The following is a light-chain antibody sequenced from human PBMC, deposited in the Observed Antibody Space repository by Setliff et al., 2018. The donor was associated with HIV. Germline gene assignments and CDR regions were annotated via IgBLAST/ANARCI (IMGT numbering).Light chain of an antibody. J-gene: IGLJ1*01. CDR1: SSDVGGYDF. CDR2: DVT. Sequence: QSVLTQPASVSGSPGQSITISCIGTSSDVGGYDFVSWYQQRPGKAPKLIIFDVTERPSGVSHRFSGSKSGNTASLTISELQTEDEADYFCASYRSAATYVFGIGTKVTVL. V-gene: IGLV2-14*03. CDR3: ASYRSAATYV.